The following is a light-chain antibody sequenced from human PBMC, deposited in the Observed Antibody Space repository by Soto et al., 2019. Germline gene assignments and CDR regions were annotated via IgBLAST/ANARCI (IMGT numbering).Light chain of an antibody. CDR1: SSDVGAFNY. CDR3: RSYTTRKTEV. CDR2: DVT. J-gene: IGLJ1*01. Sequence: QSALTQPASVSGSPGQSISISCIGTSSDVGAFNYVSWYQHHPGKAPQLIIYDVTSRPSGVSNRFSASKSGNTASLTISGPQAEDEADYYCRSYTTRKTEVFGTGTKLTVL. V-gene: IGLV2-14*03.